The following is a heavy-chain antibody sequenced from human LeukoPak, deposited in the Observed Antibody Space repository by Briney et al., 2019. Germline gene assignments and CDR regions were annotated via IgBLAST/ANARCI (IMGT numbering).Heavy chain of an antibody. Sequence: GESLQTSCKGSGYSFTTYWISCVRPMPGKGMEWMGIIYPRDSDIRYSPPFQGQVTISADKSISTAYLQWSSLKASDTAMYYCAKMIGLGEVSPYFVYWGQGTQVTASS. J-gene: IGHJ4*02. CDR3: AKMIGLGEVSPYFVY. D-gene: IGHD3-16*02. V-gene: IGHV5-51*01. CDR1: GYSFTTYW. CDR2: IYPRDSDI.